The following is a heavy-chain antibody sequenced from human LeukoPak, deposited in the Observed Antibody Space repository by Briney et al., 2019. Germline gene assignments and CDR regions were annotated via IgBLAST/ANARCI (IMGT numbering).Heavy chain of an antibody. CDR2: IYTSGST. CDR3: ARAPDWYFDL. J-gene: IGHJ2*01. V-gene: IGHV4-61*02. D-gene: IGHD2-2*01. CDR1: GGSISSGSYY. Sequence: SETLSLTCTVSGGSISSGSYYWSWIRQPAGKGLEWIGRIYTSGSTNYNPSLKSRVTISVDTSKNQSSLKLSSVTAADTAVYYCARAPDWYFDLWGRGTLVTVSS.